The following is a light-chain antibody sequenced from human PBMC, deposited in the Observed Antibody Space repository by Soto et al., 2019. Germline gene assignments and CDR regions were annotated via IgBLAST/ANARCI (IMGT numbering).Light chain of an antibody. J-gene: IGLJ2*01. CDR1: SGHSSYA. V-gene: IGLV4-69*01. Sequence: QPVLTQSPSASASLGASVKLTCTLSSGHSSYAIAWHQQQPEKGPRYLMKLNSDGSHSKGDGIPDRFSGSSSGADRYLTIANLQSEDEAQYYCETWDNDTRVFGGGTKLTVL. CDR2: LNSDGSH. CDR3: ETWDNDTRV.